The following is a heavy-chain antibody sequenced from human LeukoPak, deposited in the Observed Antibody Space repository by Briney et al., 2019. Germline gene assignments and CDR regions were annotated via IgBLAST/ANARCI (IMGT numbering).Heavy chain of an antibody. V-gene: IGHV4-34*01. CDR1: GGSFSGYY. Sequence: SETLSLTCAVYGGSFSGYYWSWIRQPPGKGLEWIGEINHSGSTNYNPSHKSRVTISVDTSKNQFSLKLSSVTAADTAVYYCARGLVGYDFWSGYFGTTFDYWGQGTLVTVSS. CDR3: ARGLVGYDFWSGYFGTTFDY. CDR2: INHSGST. J-gene: IGHJ4*02. D-gene: IGHD3-3*01.